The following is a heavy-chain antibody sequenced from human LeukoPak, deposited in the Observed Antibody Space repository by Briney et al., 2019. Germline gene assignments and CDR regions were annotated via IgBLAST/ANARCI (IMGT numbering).Heavy chain of an antibody. CDR1: GFTFSSFW. V-gene: IGHV3-7*05. CDR3: ARGDEYSTSP. D-gene: IGHD2/OR15-2a*01. J-gene: IGHJ4*02. CDR2: IKRDGGDK. Sequence: GGSLRLSCGASGFTFSSFWMSWVRQAPGKGLEWVVNIKRDGGDKYYVDSVKGRFSISRDNAKNSLYLHMNSLRAEDTAVYYCARGDEYSTSPWGQGTLVTVSS.